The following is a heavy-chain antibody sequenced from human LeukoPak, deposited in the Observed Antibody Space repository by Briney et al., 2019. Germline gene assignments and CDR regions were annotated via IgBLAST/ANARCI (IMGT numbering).Heavy chain of an antibody. CDR2: ISSSSSYI. Sequence: GGSLRPSCAASRFTFSSNSMNWDRPVPEKGLEWVSSISSSSSYIYYTDSVKGRFTISRDHAKNSLYLQMNSLRAEDTAVYYCARELLWFGESIGGGFDPWGQGTLVTVSS. CDR1: RFTFSSNS. CDR3: ARELLWFGESIGGGFDP. V-gene: IGHV3-21*01. D-gene: IGHD3-10*01. J-gene: IGHJ5*02.